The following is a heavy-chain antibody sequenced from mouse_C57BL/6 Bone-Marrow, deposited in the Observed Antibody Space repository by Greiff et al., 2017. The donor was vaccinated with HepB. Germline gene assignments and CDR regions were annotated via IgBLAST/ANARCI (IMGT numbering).Heavy chain of an antibody. CDR2: IDPNSGGT. CDR1: GYTFTSYW. J-gene: IGHJ1*03. Sequence: VQLQQPGAELVKPGASVKLSCKASGYTFTSYWMHWVKPRPGRGLEWIGRIDPNSGGTKYNEKFKSKATLTVDKPSSTAYMQLSSLTSEDSAVYYGARFDSYSRGHWYFDVWGTGTTVTVSS. V-gene: IGHV1-72*01. CDR3: ARFDSYSRGHWYFDV. D-gene: IGHD2-12*01.